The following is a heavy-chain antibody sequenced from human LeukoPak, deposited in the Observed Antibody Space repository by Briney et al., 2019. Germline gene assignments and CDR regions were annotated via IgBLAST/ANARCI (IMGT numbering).Heavy chain of an antibody. D-gene: IGHD3-22*01. V-gene: IGHV3-7*01. CDR2: IKQDGSEK. J-gene: IGHJ4*02. Sequence: PGGSLRLSCAASGFTFSSYWMSWVRQAPGKGLEWVANIKQDGSEKYYVDSVKGRFTISRDNAKNSLYLQMNSLRAEDTAVYYGARDPSYYYDSSGYYPLVYWGQGTLVTVSS. CDR3: ARDPSYYYDSSGYYPLVY. CDR1: GFTFSSYW.